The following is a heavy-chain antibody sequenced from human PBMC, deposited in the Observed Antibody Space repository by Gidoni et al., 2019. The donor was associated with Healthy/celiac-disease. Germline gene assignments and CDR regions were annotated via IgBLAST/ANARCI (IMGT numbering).Heavy chain of an antibody. J-gene: IGHJ4*02. CDR3: AREIAAQPIDY. V-gene: IGHV3-48*01. Sequence: EVQLGESGGGAVQPGGSMRLSCAASASTFSSYRRNWVRQAPGKGLEWVSYISSSSSTIYYADSVKGRFTISRDNAKNSLYLQMSSLRAEDTAVYYCAREIAAQPIDYWGQGTLVTVSS. CDR2: ISSSSSTI. D-gene: IGHD6-13*01. CDR1: ASTFSSYR.